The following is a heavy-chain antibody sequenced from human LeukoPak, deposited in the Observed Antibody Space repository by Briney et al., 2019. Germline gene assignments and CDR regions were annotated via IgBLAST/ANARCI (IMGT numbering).Heavy chain of an antibody. CDR1: GYTFNHHG. Sequence: GASVKVSCKASGYTFNHHGIAWVRQAPGQGLEWMGWISAYNGNTTYAQKLQGRVTMTTDTSTSTAYMELRSLRSDDTAVYYCARDVSYSSSSARLNWFDPWGQGTLVTVSS. CDR2: ISAYNGNT. CDR3: ARDVSYSSSSARLNWFDP. V-gene: IGHV1-18*01. D-gene: IGHD6-13*01. J-gene: IGHJ5*02.